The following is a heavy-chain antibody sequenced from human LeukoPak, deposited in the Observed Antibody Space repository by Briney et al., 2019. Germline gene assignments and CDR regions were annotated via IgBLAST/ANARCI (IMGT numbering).Heavy chain of an antibody. J-gene: IGHJ5*01. D-gene: IGHD2-15*01. CDR1: GFTFCDYS. CDR3: TRGGGWYAS. CDR2: INCKAYGGTI. V-gene: IGHV3-49*04. Sequence: GGSVRLSCTSSGFTFCDYSMSWVRQAPGKGLEGVGLINCKAYGGTIEYAASVKDRFTISRDYSKSIAYLQMNSLKTEDTAVYYCTRGGGWYASGGEGPLV.